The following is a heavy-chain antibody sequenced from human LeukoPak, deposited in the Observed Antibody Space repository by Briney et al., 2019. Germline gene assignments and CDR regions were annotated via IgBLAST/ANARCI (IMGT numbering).Heavy chain of an antibody. CDR2: IVVGSGNT. Sequence: GASVKVSCKASGFTFTSSAMQWVRQARGQRLEWIGWIVVGSGNTNYAQKFQERVTITRDMSTSTAYMELSSLRAEDTAVYYCARDGQWLPHDYWGQGTLVTVSS. CDR3: ARDGQWLPHDY. V-gene: IGHV1-58*02. D-gene: IGHD6-19*01. CDR1: GFTFTSSA. J-gene: IGHJ4*02.